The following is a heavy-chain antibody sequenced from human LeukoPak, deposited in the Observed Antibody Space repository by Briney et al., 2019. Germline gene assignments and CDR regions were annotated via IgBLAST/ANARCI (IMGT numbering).Heavy chain of an antibody. J-gene: IGHJ5*02. CDR3: AKDVGYSASQPRFDP. V-gene: IGHV3-9*01. CDR2: ISWNSGSI. Sequence: PGGSLRLSCAASGFTFSSYTMHWIRQAPGKGLEWVSGISWNSGSIGYADSVKGRFTISRDNAKNSLYLQMNSLRAEDTALYYCAKDVGYSASQPRFDPWGQGTLVTVSS. D-gene: IGHD5-18*01. CDR1: GFTFSSYT.